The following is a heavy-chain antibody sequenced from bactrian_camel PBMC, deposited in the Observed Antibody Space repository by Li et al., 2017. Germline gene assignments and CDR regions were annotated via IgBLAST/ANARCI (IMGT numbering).Heavy chain of an antibody. V-gene: IGHV3S1*01. D-gene: IGHD1*01. Sequence: HVQLVESGGGLVQPGGSLRLSCAASGYTSSDNRMGWFRQAPGKEREGVAALVTGSGSTHSYYTDSVKARFTISRDNAKNTLSLQLNRLQPEDTAMYYCAADPRLASMACGMQPGQYLYWGQGTQVTVS. CDR2: LVTGSGSTHS. J-gene: IGHJ4*01. CDR3: AADPRLASMACGMQPGQYLY. CDR1: GYTSSDNR.